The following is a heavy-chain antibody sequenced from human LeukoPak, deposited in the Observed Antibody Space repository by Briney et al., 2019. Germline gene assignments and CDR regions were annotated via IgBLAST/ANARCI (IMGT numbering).Heavy chain of an antibody. CDR2: SYYSGST. V-gene: IGHV4-39*02. CDR1: GGSISSSGYY. CDR3: ARDPTATGKGAWFDP. D-gene: IGHD6-13*01. J-gene: IGHJ5*02. Sequence: SETLSLTCTVSGGSISSSGYYWGWIRQPPGKGLEWIGSSYYSGSTYYNPSLKSRVTISVDTSKNQFSLKLSSVAAADTAVYYCARDPTATGKGAWFDPCGQGTLVTVSP.